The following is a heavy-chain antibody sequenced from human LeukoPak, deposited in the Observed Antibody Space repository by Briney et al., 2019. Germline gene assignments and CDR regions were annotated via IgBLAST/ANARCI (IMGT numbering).Heavy chain of an antibody. CDR3: ARASPAPYYYYYMDV. Sequence: GASVKVSCKASGYTFTSYGISWVRQAPGQGLEWMGWISAYNGNTNYAQKLQGRVTMTTDTSTSTAYMELRSLRSDDTAVYYCARASPAPYYYYYMDVWGKGTTVTISS. CDR1: GYTFTSYG. CDR2: ISAYNGNT. J-gene: IGHJ6*03. D-gene: IGHD2-2*01. V-gene: IGHV1-18*01.